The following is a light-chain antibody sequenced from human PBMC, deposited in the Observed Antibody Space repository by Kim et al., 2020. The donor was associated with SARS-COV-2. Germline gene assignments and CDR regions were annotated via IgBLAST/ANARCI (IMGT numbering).Light chain of an antibody. CDR1: RRDVGGYNY. J-gene: IGLJ1*01. V-gene: IGLV2-11*03. Sequence: PGQSVTISCTGTRRDVGGYNYVSWYQQHPGKAPILLISDVATRPSGVPDRFSGSKSGNSASLTISGLQAEDEADYYCCSYAGTYKVFGTGTKVTVL. CDR3: CSYAGTYKV. CDR2: DVA.